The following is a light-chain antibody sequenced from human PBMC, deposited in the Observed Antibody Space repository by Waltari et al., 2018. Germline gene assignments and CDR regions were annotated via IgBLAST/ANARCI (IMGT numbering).Light chain of an antibody. Sequence: EIVLTQSPATLSLSPGERAVLSCRASQSFNNYLAWYQQKPGQAPRLLIYDAATRATGIAARFSGSGSGTDFTLTIRSLEPEDSAVYYCQERSDWRGLTFGPGTKVDIK. J-gene: IGKJ3*01. V-gene: IGKV3-11*01. CDR2: DAA. CDR1: QSFNNY. CDR3: QERSDWRGLT.